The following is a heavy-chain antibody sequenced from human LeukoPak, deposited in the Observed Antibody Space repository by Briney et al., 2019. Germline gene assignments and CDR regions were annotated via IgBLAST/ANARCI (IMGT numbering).Heavy chain of an antibody. CDR3: ARDLRVYGNYSMLAY. CDR2: ISTSSSTI. V-gene: IGHV3-48*01. CDR1: GFTFNTSS. J-gene: IGHJ4*02. Sequence: GGSLRLSCAASGFTFNTSSMNWLRQAPGKGLEWVSYISTSSSTIYYADSVKGRFTISRDNAKNSLYLQMNSLRAEDTAVYYCARDLRVYGNYSMLAYWGQGTLVTVSS. D-gene: IGHD4-11*01.